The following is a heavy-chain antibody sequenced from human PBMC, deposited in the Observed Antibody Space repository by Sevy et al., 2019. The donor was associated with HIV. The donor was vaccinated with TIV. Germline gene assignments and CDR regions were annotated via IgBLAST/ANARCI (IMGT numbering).Heavy chain of an antibody. J-gene: IGHJ5*02. V-gene: IGHV4-61*01. CDR2: IYYSGST. Sequence: SETLSLTCTVSGGSVSSGSYYWSWIRQPPGNGLEWIGYIYYSGSTNYNPSLKSRVTISVDTSKNQFSLKLSSVTAADTAVYYCAREAYIWGSYRYTYNWFDPWGQGTLVTVSS. CDR3: AREAYIWGSYRYTYNWFDP. CDR1: GGSVSSGSYY. D-gene: IGHD3-16*02.